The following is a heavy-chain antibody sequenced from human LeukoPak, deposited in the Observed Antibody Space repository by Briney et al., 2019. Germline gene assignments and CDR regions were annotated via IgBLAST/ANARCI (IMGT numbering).Heavy chain of an antibody. Sequence: PGGSLRLSCAASGFTFSSYAMSWVRPAPGEGVGWVAVISLDGRNEYYADSVKGRFTISRDNSKNTLYLQMNSLRAEDTTVYYCARSRGYNYGYWGYFDYWGQGALVTVSS. CDR2: ISLDGRNE. CDR1: GFTFSSYA. D-gene: IGHD5-18*01. CDR3: ARSRGYNYGYWGYFDY. J-gene: IGHJ4*02. V-gene: IGHV3-30*04.